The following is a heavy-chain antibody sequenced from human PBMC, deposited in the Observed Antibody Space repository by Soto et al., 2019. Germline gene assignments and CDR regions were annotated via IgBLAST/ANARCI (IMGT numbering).Heavy chain of an antibody. D-gene: IGHD2-15*01. V-gene: IGHV3-21*01. CDR2: ISSSSSYI. Sequence: GGSLRLSCAASGFTFSSYSMNWFRQAPWKWLEWVSSISSSSSYIYYADSVKGRFTISRDNAKNSLYLQMNSLRAEDTAVYYCASQPTYCSGGSCYSVAFDPWGQGTLVTVSS. CDR3: ASQPTYCSGGSCYSVAFDP. J-gene: IGHJ5*02. CDR1: GFTFSSYS.